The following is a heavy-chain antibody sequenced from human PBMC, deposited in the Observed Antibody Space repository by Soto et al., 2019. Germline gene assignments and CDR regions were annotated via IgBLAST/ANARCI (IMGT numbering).Heavy chain of an antibody. V-gene: IGHV4-4*02. CDR2: SHQSGNT. CDR3: ATRDTGRVY. Sequence: QVQLQESGPGLVKPSGTLSLTCAVSGVSIGSHDWWTWVRQPPGKGLEWIGESHQSGNTNYNSSLGSRVTISLDKSKNHFSLQLSSVTVADTAVYYCATRDTGRVYGGQGTLVTVSS. J-gene: IGHJ4*02. CDR1: GVSIGSHDW. D-gene: IGHD5-18*01.